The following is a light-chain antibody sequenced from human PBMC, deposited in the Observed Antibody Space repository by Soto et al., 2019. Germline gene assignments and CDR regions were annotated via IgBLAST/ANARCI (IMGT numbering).Light chain of an antibody. Sequence: IVLTQSPGTLSLSPGERATLSCRASQSVSSSFLAWYQQRPGQAPRLLIYGASSRATGIPDRFSGGGSGTDFTLPISRLEPEDFAVYYCQQYGSSLITFGQGTRVEIK. J-gene: IGKJ5*01. V-gene: IGKV3-20*01. CDR3: QQYGSSLIT. CDR2: GAS. CDR1: QSVSSSF.